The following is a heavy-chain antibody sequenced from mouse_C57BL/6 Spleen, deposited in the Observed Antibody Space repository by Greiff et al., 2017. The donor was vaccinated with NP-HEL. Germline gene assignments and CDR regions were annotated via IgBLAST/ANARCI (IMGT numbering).Heavy chain of an antibody. CDR3: TRGDYDKDAMDY. Sequence: EVMLVESGGGLVQPGGSMKLSCAASGFTFSDAWMDWVRQSPEKGLEWVAEIRNKANNHATYYAESVKGRFTISRDDSKSSVYLQMNSLRAEDTGIYYCTRGDYDKDAMDYWGQGTSVTVSS. CDR2: IRNKANNHAT. CDR1: GFTFSDAW. V-gene: IGHV6-6*01. J-gene: IGHJ4*01. D-gene: IGHD2-4*01.